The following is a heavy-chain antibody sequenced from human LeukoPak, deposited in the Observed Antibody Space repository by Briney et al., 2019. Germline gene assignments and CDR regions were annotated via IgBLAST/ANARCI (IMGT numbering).Heavy chain of an antibody. Sequence: GGSLRLSCAASGFTFSSYSMNWVRQAPGKGLECVSSISSSSSYIYYADSVKGRFTISRDNAKNSLYLQMNSLRAEDTAVYYCARGRGYSGYDYGMDVWGQGTTVTVSS. J-gene: IGHJ6*02. D-gene: IGHD5-12*01. CDR3: ARGRGYSGYDYGMDV. CDR1: GFTFSSYS. CDR2: ISSSSSYI. V-gene: IGHV3-21*01.